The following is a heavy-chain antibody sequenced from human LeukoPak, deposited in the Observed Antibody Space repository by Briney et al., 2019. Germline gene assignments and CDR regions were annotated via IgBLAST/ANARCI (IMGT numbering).Heavy chain of an antibody. CDR1: GGSISSSSYY. CDR3: ARCRGSYYLVDFDY. D-gene: IGHD1-26*01. Sequence: SETLSLTCTVSGGSISSSSYYWGWIRQPPGKGLEWIGSIYYSGSTYYNPSLKSQVTISVDTSKNQFSLKLSSVTAADTAVYYCARCRGSYYLVDFDYWGQGTLVTVSS. CDR2: IYYSGST. V-gene: IGHV4-39*07. J-gene: IGHJ4*02.